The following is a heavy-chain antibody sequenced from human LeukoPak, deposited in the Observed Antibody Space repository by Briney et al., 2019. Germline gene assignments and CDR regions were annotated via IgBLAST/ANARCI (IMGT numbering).Heavy chain of an antibody. CDR2: IYHSGST. J-gene: IGHJ4*02. Sequence: SGTLSLTCAVSGGSISSDNWWSWVRQPPGKGLEWIGEIYHSGSTNYKSSLKSRLTISVVKPKNQLSLKLSSVTAADTAVYYCARDGRGGYVDYWGQGILVTVSS. CDR3: ARDGRGGYVDY. V-gene: IGHV4-4*02. CDR1: GGSISSDNW. D-gene: IGHD1-26*01.